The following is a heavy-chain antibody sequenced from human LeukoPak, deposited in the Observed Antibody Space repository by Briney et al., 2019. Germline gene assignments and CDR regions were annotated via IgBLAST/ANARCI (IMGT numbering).Heavy chain of an antibody. CDR2: IYSGGRT. CDR3: ARDLDGSGNYHWFDP. Sequence: PGGSLRLSCAASGFTFSSYAMSWVRQAPGKGLEWVSVIYSGGRTFYADSVKGRFTISRDNAKNTLDLQMNSLRAEDTAVYYCARDLDGSGNYHWFDPWGQGTLVTVSS. J-gene: IGHJ5*02. V-gene: IGHV3-66*01. CDR1: GFTFSSYA. D-gene: IGHD3-10*01.